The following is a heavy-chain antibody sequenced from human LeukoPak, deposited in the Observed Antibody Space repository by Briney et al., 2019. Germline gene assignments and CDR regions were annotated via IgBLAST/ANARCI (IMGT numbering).Heavy chain of an antibody. V-gene: IGHV3-74*01. CDR3: ARIGYYYDSSGYYSVHFDY. D-gene: IGHD3-22*01. J-gene: IGHJ4*02. CDR1: GFTFSSYV. CDR2: INSDGSTT. Sequence: GRSLRLSCAASGFTFSSYVMHWVRQAPGKGLVWVSRINSDGSTTTYADSVKGRFTISRDNAKNTLYLQMNSLRAEDTAVYYCARIGYYYDSSGYYSVHFDYWGQGTLVTVSS.